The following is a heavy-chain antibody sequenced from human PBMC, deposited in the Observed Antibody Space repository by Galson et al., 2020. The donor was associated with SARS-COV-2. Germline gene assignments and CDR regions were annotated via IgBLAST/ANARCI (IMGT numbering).Heavy chain of an antibody. V-gene: IGHV1-24*01. CDR1: GYTLTELS. CDR3: ATGPPAITTRWFDP. Sequence: ASVKVSCKVSGYTLTELSMHWVRQAPGKGLEWMGGFDPEDGETIYAQKFQGRVTMTEDTSTDTAYMELSSLRSEDTAVYYCATGPPAITTRWFDPWGQGTLVTVSS. D-gene: IGHD1-1*01. J-gene: IGHJ5*02. CDR2: FDPEDGET.